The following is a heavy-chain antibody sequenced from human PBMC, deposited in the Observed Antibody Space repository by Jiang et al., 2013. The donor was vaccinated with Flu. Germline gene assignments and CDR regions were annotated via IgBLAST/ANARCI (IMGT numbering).Heavy chain of an antibody. CDR1: GGSISSYY. V-gene: IGHV4-59*01. J-gene: IGHJ3*02. CDR2: IYNSENT. CDR3: ARYQLRGIDAFEI. D-gene: IGHD2-2*01. Sequence: GPGLVKPSETLSLTCTVSGGSISSYYWSWIRQPPGKELEWIGYIYNSENTIYNPSLNSRVSISVDTSRNQFSLNLDSVTAADTAIYYCARYQLRGIDAFEIWGQGTMVIVSS.